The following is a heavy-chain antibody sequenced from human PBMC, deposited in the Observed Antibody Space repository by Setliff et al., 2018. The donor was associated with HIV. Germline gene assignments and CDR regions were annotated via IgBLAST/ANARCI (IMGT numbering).Heavy chain of an antibody. CDR3: ARVFPLVTADDNRFDP. CDR2: IYSSATT. J-gene: IGHJ5*02. CDR1: GGSVEILN. D-gene: IGHD2-21*02. V-gene: IGHV4-4*08. Sequence: PSETLSLTCSVSGGSVEILNLIWIRQRPGKGLECIGYIYSSATTNYNSALEGRATISRDTSKNQISLKLRSVTAADTAVYYCARVFPLVTADDNRFDPWGQGSLVTVSS.